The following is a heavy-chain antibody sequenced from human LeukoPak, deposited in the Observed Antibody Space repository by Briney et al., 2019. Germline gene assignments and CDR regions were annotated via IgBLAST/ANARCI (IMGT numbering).Heavy chain of an antibody. CDR1: GFTFDDYT. J-gene: IGHJ4*02. CDR3: AKNSGIAVAGPIDY. Sequence: TGGSLRLSCAASGFTFDDYTMHWVRQAPGKGLEWVSLISWDGGSTYYADSVKGRFTISRDNSKNSLYLQMNSLRTEDTALYYCAKNSGIAVAGPIDYWGQGTLVTVSS. V-gene: IGHV3-43*01. D-gene: IGHD6-19*01. CDR2: ISWDGGST.